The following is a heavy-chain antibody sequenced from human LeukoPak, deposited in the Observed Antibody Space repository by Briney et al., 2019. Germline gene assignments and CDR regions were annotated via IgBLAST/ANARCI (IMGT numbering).Heavy chain of an antibody. Sequence: QPGGSLRLSCAASGFTVSSNYMSWVRQAPGKGLEWVSVIYSGGSTYYADSVKGRFTISRDNSKNTLYLQMNSLRAEDTAVYYCARGRGWRDYAEDYWGQGTLVTVSS. D-gene: IGHD4-17*01. CDR1: GFTVSSNY. CDR3: ARGRGWRDYAEDY. V-gene: IGHV3-53*01. J-gene: IGHJ4*02. CDR2: IYSGGST.